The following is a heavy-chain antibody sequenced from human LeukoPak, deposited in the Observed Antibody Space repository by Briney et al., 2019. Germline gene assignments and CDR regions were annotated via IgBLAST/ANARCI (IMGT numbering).Heavy chain of an antibody. CDR2: ISYDGSNK. Sequence: PGRSLRLSCAASGFTFSNYGIHWVRQAPGKGLEWGAVISYDGSNKYHADSVKGRFTISRDNPKNTLYLQMNSLRAEDTAVYFCAKERTGYTDYDYDGLLDYWGQGTLVTVSS. J-gene: IGHJ4*02. CDR1: GFTFSNYG. D-gene: IGHD5-12*01. V-gene: IGHV3-30*18. CDR3: AKERTGYTDYDYDGLLDY.